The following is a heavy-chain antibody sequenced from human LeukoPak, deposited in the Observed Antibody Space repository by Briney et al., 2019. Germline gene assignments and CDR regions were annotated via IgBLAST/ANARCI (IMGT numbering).Heavy chain of an antibody. CDR2: ISSSGGYI. V-gene: IGHV3-21*01. Sequence: GGSLRLSCAASGFSINSYSMTWVRQAPGKGLEWVSTISSSGGYIYYADSVKGRFTISRDTAKNSLYLQMNSLRVEDTAVYNCARLRDTVTSASDYWGQGTLVTVTS. D-gene: IGHD4-17*01. CDR3: ARLRDTVTSASDY. J-gene: IGHJ4*02. CDR1: GFSINSYS.